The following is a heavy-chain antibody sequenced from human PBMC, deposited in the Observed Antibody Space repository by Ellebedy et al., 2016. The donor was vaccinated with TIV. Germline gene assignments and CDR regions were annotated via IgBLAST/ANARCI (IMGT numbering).Heavy chain of an antibody. CDR2: ISYDGSNK. D-gene: IGHD4-23*01. CDR1: GFTFSSYA. J-gene: IGHJ4*02. CDR3: AGPPGGNDFDY. V-gene: IGHV3-30-3*01. Sequence: GESLKISXAASGFTFSSYAMHWVRQAPGKGLEWVAVISYDGSNKYYADSVKGRFTISRDNSKNTLYLQMNSLRAEDTAVYYCAGPPGGNDFDYWGQGTLGTGSS.